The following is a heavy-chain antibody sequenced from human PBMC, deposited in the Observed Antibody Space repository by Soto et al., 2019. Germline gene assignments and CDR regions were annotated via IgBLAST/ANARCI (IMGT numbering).Heavy chain of an antibody. Sequence: PGGSLRLSCVGSGFSFRKYAMNWVRQAPGKGLEWVSGISGSGGSGRGFYADPVKGRFTISRDNSKNTLYLEMNSLRAEDTAVYYCARGTDVDTAMVPPGYYGMDVWGQGTTVTVSS. CDR2: ISGSGGSGRG. CDR3: ARGTDVDTAMVPPGYYGMDV. J-gene: IGHJ6*02. V-gene: IGHV3-23*01. CDR1: GFSFRKYA. D-gene: IGHD5-18*01.